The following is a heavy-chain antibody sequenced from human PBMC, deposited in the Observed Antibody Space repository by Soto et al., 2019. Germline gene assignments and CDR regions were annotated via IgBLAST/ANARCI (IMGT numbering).Heavy chain of an antibody. CDR3: VSYRGYGHASVPYS. CDR2: ISYDGGLQ. Sequence: QAHLVESGGGVVQPGRSLRLSCAASGFTFTSYGMHWVRQAPGTRLEWVAVISYDGGLQHYADSVKGRFTISRDNSKNLVLLEMNSLEAGDPAGYYRVSYRGYGHASVPYSRGQGTLVSVSS. D-gene: IGHD5-18*01. J-gene: IGHJ5*01. CDR1: GFTFTSYG. V-gene: IGHV3-30*03.